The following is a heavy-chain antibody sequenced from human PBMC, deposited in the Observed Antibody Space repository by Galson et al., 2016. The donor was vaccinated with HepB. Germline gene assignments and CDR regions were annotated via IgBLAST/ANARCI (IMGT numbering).Heavy chain of an antibody. D-gene: IGHD3-16*01. CDR1: GFIFDDYA. V-gene: IGHV3-9*01. Sequence: SLRLSCAASGFIFDDYALHWVRQAPGKGLEWVAVISWNSRHTAYADPVQGRFTISRDNAKNTLYLQMSSLRADDKAFYCCTRDPTYVRPSCLDSWGQGTLVTVSP. J-gene: IGHJ4*02. CDR3: TRDPTYVRPSCLDS. CDR2: ISWNSRHT.